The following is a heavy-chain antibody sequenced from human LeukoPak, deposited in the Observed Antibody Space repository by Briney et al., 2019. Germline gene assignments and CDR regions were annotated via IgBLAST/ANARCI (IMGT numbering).Heavy chain of an antibody. CDR1: AGFTSIRSYY. Sequence: TSSETLSLTCTVAAGFTSIRSYYWGWIRQPPGKGLEWIGSIYYSGSTYYNPSLKSRVTISVDTSKNQFSLKLSSVTAAATAADYSTRAYDFWSGYHFTYDYWGQGTLVTVSS. D-gene: IGHD3-3*01. CDR3: TRAYDFWSGYHFTYDY. V-gene: IGHV4-39*01. CDR2: IYYSGST. J-gene: IGHJ4*02.